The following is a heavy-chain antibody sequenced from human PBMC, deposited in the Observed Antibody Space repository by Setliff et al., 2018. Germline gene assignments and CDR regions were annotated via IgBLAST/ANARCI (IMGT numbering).Heavy chain of an antibody. D-gene: IGHD3-22*01. CDR3: ARLSGYYFDY. Sequence: TLSLTCTVSGGSLSADYYWSWIRQPAGKGLEWIGHVHPDGSTNYNPSLYSRVVISVDTSKNQFSLKLSSVTAADTAVFYCARLSGYYFDYWGQGTLVTVSS. J-gene: IGHJ4*02. CDR2: VHPDGST. CDR1: GGSLSADYY. V-gene: IGHV4-61*09.